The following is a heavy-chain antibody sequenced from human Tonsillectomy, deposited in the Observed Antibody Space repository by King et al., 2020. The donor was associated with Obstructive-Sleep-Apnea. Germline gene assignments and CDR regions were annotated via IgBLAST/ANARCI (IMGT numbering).Heavy chain of an antibody. CDR3: CSGYDSSH. CDR1: GFTFSTYG. V-gene: IGHV3-30*02. J-gene: IGHJ4*02. Sequence: VQLVESGGGVVQPGTSLRLSCAASGFTFSTYGMHWVRQAPDKGLEWVAFIWYDGSNQYYADSVKGRFTISRDNSKNTLYLQMNSLRAEDTAIYHCCSGYDSSHWGQGALVTVSS. D-gene: IGHD3-22*01. CDR2: IWYDGSNQ.